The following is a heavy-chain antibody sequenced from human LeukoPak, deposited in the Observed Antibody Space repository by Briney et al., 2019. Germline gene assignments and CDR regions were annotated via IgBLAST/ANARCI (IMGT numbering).Heavy chain of an antibody. CDR2: ISYDGSNK. Sequence: GRSLRLSCAASGFTFSSYAMHWVRQAPGKGLEWVAVISYDGSNKYYADSVKGRFTISRDNSKNTLYLQMNSLRAEDTAVYYCVRELIAAAADWGQGTLVTVSS. V-gene: IGHV3-30*04. CDR1: GFTFSSYA. J-gene: IGHJ4*02. D-gene: IGHD6-13*01. CDR3: VRELIAAAAD.